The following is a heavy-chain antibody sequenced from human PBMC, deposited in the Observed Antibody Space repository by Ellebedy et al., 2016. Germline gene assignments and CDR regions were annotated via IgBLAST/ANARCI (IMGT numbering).Heavy chain of an antibody. V-gene: IGHV3-23*01. CDR3: ADGERTYYDYNRPLP. D-gene: IGHD3-3*01. Sequence: GGSLRLXCAASGFTFGSYAMSWVRQAPGKGLEWVSSISGRGGSTYYGDSVKGRFTISRDNSKNTLYLQMNSLRAEDTAVYYCADGERTYYDYNRPLPWGQGTLVTVSS. J-gene: IGHJ5*02. CDR1: GFTFGSYA. CDR2: ISGRGGST.